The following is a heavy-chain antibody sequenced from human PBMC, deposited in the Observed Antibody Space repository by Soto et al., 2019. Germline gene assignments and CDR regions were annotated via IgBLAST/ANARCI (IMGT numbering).Heavy chain of an antibody. CDR3: ARSGYSYGPNPLLY. CDR1: GGSISSGGYY. V-gene: IGHV4-31*03. Sequence: QVQLQESGPGLVKPSQTLSLTCTVSGGSISSGGYYWSWIRQHPGQGLEWIGYIYYSGSTYYNPSLKSRVTISVDTSKNQVSLKLSSVTAADTAVYYCARSGYSYGPNPLLYWGQGTLVTVSS. CDR2: IYYSGST. D-gene: IGHD5-18*01. J-gene: IGHJ4*02.